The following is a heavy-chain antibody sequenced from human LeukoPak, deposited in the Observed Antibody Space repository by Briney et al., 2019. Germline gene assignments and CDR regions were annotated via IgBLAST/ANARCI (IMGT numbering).Heavy chain of an antibody. CDR1: GFTFSNYA. J-gene: IGHJ4*02. V-gene: IGHV3-23*01. D-gene: IGHD6-13*01. CDR2: ITSGDTI. CDR3: ARAYGSSWYDY. Sequence: GGSLRLSCAASGFTFSNYAMSWVRQAPGKGLEWVSAITSGDTIYYADSVKGRFTISRDNSKNTLYLQMNSLTAEDTAVYHCARAYGSSWYDYWGQGTLVTVSS.